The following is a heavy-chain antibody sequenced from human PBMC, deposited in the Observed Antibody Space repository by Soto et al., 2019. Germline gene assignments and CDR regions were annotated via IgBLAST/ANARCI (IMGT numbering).Heavy chain of an antibody. V-gene: IGHV3-23*01. J-gene: IGHJ4*02. CDR1: GFTFSNYA. CDR3: AKDDNRWQLFEY. D-gene: IGHD1-1*01. CDR2: ISGSGDTW. Sequence: EVQLLESGGGLLQPGGSLRLSCATSGFTFSNYAMGWVRQAPGKGLECVSAISGSGDTWYYADSVKGRFTISRDNSKNTMYLQMNSLRAEDTALYYCAKDDNRWQLFEYWGQGTLVTVSS.